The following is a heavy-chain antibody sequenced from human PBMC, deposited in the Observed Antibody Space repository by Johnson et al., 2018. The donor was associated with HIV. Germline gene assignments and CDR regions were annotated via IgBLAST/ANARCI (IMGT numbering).Heavy chain of an antibody. CDR3: AKGGPLFVDAFDI. CDR1: GFTVSSNY. D-gene: IGHD3-3*01. CDR2: IYSGGST. Sequence: EVQLVESGGGLIQPGGSLRLSCAASGFTVSSNYMSWVRQAPGKGLEWVSVIYSGGSTYYADSVKGRFTISRDNSKNTLYLQMNSLRAEDTALYYCAKGGPLFVDAFDIWGLGTMVTVSS. V-gene: IGHV3-53*01. J-gene: IGHJ3*02.